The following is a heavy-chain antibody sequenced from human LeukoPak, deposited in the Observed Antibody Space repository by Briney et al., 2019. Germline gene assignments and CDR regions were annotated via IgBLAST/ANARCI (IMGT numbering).Heavy chain of an antibody. D-gene: IGHD2-2*01. CDR1: GFTFSRYW. CDR2: IKVDGSEK. V-gene: IGHV3-7*01. Sequence: GGSLRLSCAVSGFTFSRYWMTWVRQAPGKGLEWVANIKVDGSEKYYVDAVKGRFTISRDNAKNSLYLQMNSLRAEDTAVYYCASQIMWYQLLGQFDYWGQGTLVTVSS. J-gene: IGHJ4*02. CDR3: ASQIMWYQLLGQFDY.